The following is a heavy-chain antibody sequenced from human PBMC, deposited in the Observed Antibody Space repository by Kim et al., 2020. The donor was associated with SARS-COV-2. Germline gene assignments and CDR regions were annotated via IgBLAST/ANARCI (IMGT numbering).Heavy chain of an antibody. CDR1: GFSLSTSGVG. J-gene: IGHJ3*01. D-gene: IGHD3-10*01. CDR3: AHRPWEIFRNAFDL. Sequence: SGPTLVNPTQTLTLTCTFSGFSLSTSGVGVGWIRQPPVKALEWLALFYCVDDKRYSPSMKSGLTITKDTTKNQLFLTMTNMDPVDTATYYCAHRPWEIFRNAFDLWGAGTRVTVFS. V-gene: IGHV2-5*02. CDR2: FYCVDDK.